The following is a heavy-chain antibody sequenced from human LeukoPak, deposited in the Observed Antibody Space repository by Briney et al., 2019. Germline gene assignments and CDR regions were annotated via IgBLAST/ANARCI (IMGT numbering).Heavy chain of an antibody. D-gene: IGHD2-15*01. CDR3: AKSEEYCCGLFDP. Sequence: GGSLRLSCAAFGFTLNYYGMSWVRQVPGKGLEWVSAINGSTGTNYYPALEIGRFTIFRANSKNIPFQRMNSPGVEETAVYYFAKSEEYCCGLFDPWGQGTLVTVSS. CDR2: INGSTGTN. CDR1: GFTLNYYG. J-gene: IGHJ5*02. V-gene: IGHV3-23*01.